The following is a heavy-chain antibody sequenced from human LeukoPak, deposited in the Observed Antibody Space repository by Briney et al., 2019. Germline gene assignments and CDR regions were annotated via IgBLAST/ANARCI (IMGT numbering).Heavy chain of an antibody. Sequence: GESLQISCKGSGYSFTSYWIGWVRQMPGKGLKWMGIIYPGDSDTRYSPSFQGQVTISADKSISTAYLQWSSLKASDTAMYYCARQRVVVVPAAIHYYGMDVWGQGTTVTVSS. CDR1: GYSFTSYW. CDR2: IYPGDSDT. J-gene: IGHJ6*02. CDR3: ARQRVVVVPAAIHYYGMDV. D-gene: IGHD2-2*01. V-gene: IGHV5-51*01.